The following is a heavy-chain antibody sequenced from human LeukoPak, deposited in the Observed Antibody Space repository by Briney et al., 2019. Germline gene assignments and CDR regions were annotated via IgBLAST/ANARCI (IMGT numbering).Heavy chain of an antibody. Sequence: SETLSLTCTVSGGSISSYYWSWIRQPPGKGLEWIGYIYYSGSTNYNPSLKSRVTISVDTSKNQFSLKLSSVTATDTAVYYCARADKYYDPLTGFYGPLGAFDIWGQGTMVTVSS. CDR3: ARADKYYDPLTGFYGPLGAFDI. D-gene: IGHD3-9*01. V-gene: IGHV4-59*01. J-gene: IGHJ3*02. CDR2: IYYSGST. CDR1: GGSISSYY.